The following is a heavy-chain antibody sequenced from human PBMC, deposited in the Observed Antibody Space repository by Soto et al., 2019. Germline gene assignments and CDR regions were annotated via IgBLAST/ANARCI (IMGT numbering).Heavy chain of an antibody. CDR3: ARDFTFRGEEYLAAPGVSFDY. V-gene: IGHV1-2*04. J-gene: IGHJ4*02. Sequence: ASVKVSCKASGYTFTGYYMHWVRQAPGQGLEWMGWINPNSGGTNYAQKFQGWVTMTRDTSISTAYMELSRLRSDDTAVYYCARDFTFRGEEYLAAPGVSFDYWGQGTLVTVSS. CDR1: GYTFTGYY. CDR2: INPNSGGT. D-gene: IGHD6-6*01.